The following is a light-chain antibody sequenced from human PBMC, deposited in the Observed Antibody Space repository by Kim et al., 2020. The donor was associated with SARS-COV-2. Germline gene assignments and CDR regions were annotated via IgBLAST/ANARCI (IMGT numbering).Light chain of an antibody. CDR2: SND. V-gene: IGLV1-44*01. J-gene: IGLJ2*01. CDR1: TSNIGTNA. CDR3: SAWDDSLNGVI. Sequence: GQRVTISCSGSTSNIGTNAVNWYQQLPGTAPKLLIYSNDHRPSGVPDRFSGSKSGTSASLAISGLQSEDEADYYCSAWDDSLNGVIFGGGTQLT.